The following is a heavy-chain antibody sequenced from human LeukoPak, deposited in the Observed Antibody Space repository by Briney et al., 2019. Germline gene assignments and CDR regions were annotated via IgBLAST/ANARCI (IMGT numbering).Heavy chain of an antibody. J-gene: IGHJ4*02. CDR3: ARNYGDYDYFDY. CDR1: GGSISGSNW. CDR2: IYHSGST. Sequence: SSETLSLTCAVSGGSISGSNWWSWVRQPLGKGLEWIGEIYHSGSTNYNPSLKSRITISVDKSKNQFSLKLSSVTAADTAVYYCARNYGDYDYFDYWGQGTLVTVSS. V-gene: IGHV4-4*02. D-gene: IGHD4-17*01.